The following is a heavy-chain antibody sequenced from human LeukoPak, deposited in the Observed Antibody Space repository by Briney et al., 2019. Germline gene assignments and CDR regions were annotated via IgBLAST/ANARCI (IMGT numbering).Heavy chain of an antibody. CDR3: ATVGLRLGELSYTPFDY. J-gene: IGHJ4*02. CDR1: GYTLTELS. Sequence: EASVKVSCKVSGYTLTELSMHWVRQAPGKGLEWMGDFDPEDGETIYAQKFQGRVTMTEDTSTDTAYMELSSLRSEDTAVYYCATVGLRLGELSYTPFDYWGQGTLVTVSS. V-gene: IGHV1-24*01. D-gene: IGHD3-16*02. CDR2: FDPEDGET.